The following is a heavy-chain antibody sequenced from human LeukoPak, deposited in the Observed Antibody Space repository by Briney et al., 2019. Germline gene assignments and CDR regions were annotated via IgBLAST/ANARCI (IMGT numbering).Heavy chain of an antibody. CDR2: IYSGGST. J-gene: IGHJ1*01. Sequence: PGGSLRLSCAASGFTVSSNYMSWVRQAPGKGLEWVSVIYSGGSTYYADSVKGRFTISRDNSKNTLYLQMNSLRAEDTAVYYCARVWRYYDSSGYPAEYFQHWGQGTLVTVSS. CDR3: ARVWRYYDSSGYPAEYFQH. D-gene: IGHD3-22*01. CDR1: GFTVSSNY. V-gene: IGHV3-53*01.